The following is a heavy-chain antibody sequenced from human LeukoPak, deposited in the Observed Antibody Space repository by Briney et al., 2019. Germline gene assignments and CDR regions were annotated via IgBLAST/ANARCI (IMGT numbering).Heavy chain of an antibody. Sequence: GGSLRLSCAASGFTFSSYGIHWVRRAPGKGLEWVASIRYDESDKYYADSVKGRFTISRDISKNTLYLQMNSLRAEDTAVYYCAKGDGDSPFDYWGQGTLVTVSS. J-gene: IGHJ4*02. CDR1: GFTFSSYG. V-gene: IGHV3-30*02. CDR3: AKGDGDSPFDY. D-gene: IGHD5-24*01. CDR2: IRYDESDK.